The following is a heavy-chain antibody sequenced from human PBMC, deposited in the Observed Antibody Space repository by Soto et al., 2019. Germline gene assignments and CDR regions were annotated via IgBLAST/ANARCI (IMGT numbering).Heavy chain of an antibody. D-gene: IGHD5-12*01. J-gene: IGHJ4*02. CDR2: TIPLLNVA. CDR1: GGTFSTST. V-gene: IGHV1-69*08. CDR3: ARDSPIGSTFSGYDAIDS. Sequence: QVQLVQSGAEVKKPGSSVKVSCKASGGTFSTSTFTWVRQAPGQGLEWMGRTIPLLNVADYAQDFQGRLTITADKSTTTPYMELTSLTSKDPAVYYCARDSPIGSTFSGYDAIDSWGQGTLVTVSS.